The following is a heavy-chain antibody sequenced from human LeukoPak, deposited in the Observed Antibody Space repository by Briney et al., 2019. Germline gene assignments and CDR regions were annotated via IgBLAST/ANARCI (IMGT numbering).Heavy chain of an antibody. V-gene: IGHV3-15*01. CDR2: IKSKTDGGTT. CDR1: GFTFSNAW. CDR3: TTASLELWLLH. Sequence: GGSLRLSCAASGFTFSNAWMSWVRQAPGKGLEWVGRIKSKTDGGTTDYAAPVKGRFPISRDDPKNTLYLQMNSLKTEDTAVYYCTTASLELWLLHWGQGTLVTVSS. J-gene: IGHJ4*02. D-gene: IGHD5-18*01.